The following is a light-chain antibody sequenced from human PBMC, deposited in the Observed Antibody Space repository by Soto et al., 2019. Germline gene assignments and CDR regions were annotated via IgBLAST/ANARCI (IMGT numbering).Light chain of an antibody. J-gene: IGKJ1*01. CDR2: AAS. CDR3: QQSYSAPPT. CDR1: QTTNIY. Sequence: DIQLTQSPSSLSASLGDRVTITCRASQTTNIYLNWYQQKPGKAPKLLIYAASSLQSGVPSRFSGSGFGTDFTLTISRLQFEDFATYYCQQSYSAPPTFGQGTKVEIK. V-gene: IGKV1-39*01.